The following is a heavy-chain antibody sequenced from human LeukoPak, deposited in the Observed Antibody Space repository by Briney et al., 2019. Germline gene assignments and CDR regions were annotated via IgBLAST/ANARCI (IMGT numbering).Heavy chain of an antibody. D-gene: IGHD3-10*01. CDR3: ARGGVDYYGSGTYYLMYYFDY. Sequence: GGTLRLSCAASGFPISTNGMSWVRQAPGKGLEWVSGIVGGDGGTYYADSVKGRFTISRDNSKNTLYLQMNSLRVEDTAVYYCARGGVDYYGSGTYYLMYYFDYWGQGALVTVSS. CDR1: GFPISTNG. V-gene: IGHV3-23*01. CDR2: IVGGDGGT. J-gene: IGHJ4*02.